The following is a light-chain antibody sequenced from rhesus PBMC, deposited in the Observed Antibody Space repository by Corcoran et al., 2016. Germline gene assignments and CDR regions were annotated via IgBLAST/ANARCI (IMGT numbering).Light chain of an antibody. CDR2: RAS. CDR1: QGISNW. J-gene: IGKJ4*01. Sequence: DIQMTQSPSSLSASVGDRVTITCRASQGISNWLAWYQQKPGKAPKLLIYRASNLETGVPSRFSGSGSGTDFTLTISNLQPEDIATYYCQQHDNSPLTFGGGTKVELK. CDR3: QQHDNSPLT. V-gene: IGKV1-69*01.